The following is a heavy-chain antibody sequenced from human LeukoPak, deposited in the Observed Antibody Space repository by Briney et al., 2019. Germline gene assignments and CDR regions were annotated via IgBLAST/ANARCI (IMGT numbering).Heavy chain of an antibody. Sequence: GGSLRLPCAASGFTFNNYSVNWVRQAPGKGLEWISYIGSSSLIIYYADSVKGRFTISRENAKNTLYLQLNSLRAEDTAVYFCARGISAVVPRAFDVWGQGTTVTVSS. CDR2: IGSSSLII. CDR3: ARGISAVVPRAFDV. V-gene: IGHV3-48*04. J-gene: IGHJ3*01. CDR1: GFTFNNYS. D-gene: IGHD2-15*01.